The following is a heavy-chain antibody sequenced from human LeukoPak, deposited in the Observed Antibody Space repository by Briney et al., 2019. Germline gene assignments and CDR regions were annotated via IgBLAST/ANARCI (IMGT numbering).Heavy chain of an antibody. CDR1: GYTFTYYY. CDR2: IDPNSGGT. CDR3: ARGATKVGQQLVQVDP. V-gene: IGHV1-2*02. J-gene: IGHJ5*02. D-gene: IGHD6-13*01. Sequence: ASVKVSCKASGYTFTYYYMHWVRQAPGQGLEWMGWIDPNSGGTNYAQKFQGRVTMTRDTSISTAYMELSRLRSDDTAVYYCARGATKVGQQLVQVDPWGQGTLVTVSS.